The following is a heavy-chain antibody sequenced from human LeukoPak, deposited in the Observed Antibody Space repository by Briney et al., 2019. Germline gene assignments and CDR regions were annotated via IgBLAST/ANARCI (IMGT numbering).Heavy chain of an antibody. V-gene: IGHV3-33*01. Sequence: PGSSLRLSSAASGFTFSSYGMHSVRQAPGKGLEWVAVIWYDGSNKYYADSVKGRFTISRDNSKNTLYLQMNSLRAEDTAVYYCASTIAANYYGSGSLYYYYYGMDVWGKGTTVTVSS. CDR3: ASTIAANYYGSGSLYYYYYGMDV. J-gene: IGHJ6*04. CDR1: GFTFSSYG. CDR2: IWYDGSNK. D-gene: IGHD3-10*01.